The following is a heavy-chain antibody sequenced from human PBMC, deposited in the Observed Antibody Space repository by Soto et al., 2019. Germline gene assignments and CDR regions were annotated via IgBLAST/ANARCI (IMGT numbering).Heavy chain of an antibody. CDR2: IWYDGSNE. CDR1: GFTFSTFG. V-gene: IGHV3-33*01. CDR3: ALGNNYANY. D-gene: IGHD2-8*01. J-gene: IGHJ4*02. Sequence: QVHLLESGGGVVQPGRSLRLSCAASGFTFSTFGMHWVRQAPGKGLEWVAVIWYDGSNEYYADSVRGRFTISRDNSTKTLFRKIKTLTAEDTAIYTCALGNNYANYWGQGTKVTVSS.